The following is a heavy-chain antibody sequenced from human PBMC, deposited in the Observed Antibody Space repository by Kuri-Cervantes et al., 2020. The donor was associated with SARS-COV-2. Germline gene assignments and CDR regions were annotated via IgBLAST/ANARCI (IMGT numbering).Heavy chain of an antibody. Sequence: GGSLRLSCAASGFTFSGYSMSWVRQAPGKGLEWVSSISSSSSYIYYADSVKGRFTISRDNAKNSLYLQMNSLRAEDTAVYYCARGLRGIEYYFDYWGQGTLVTVSS. CDR1: GFTFSGYS. J-gene: IGHJ4*02. V-gene: IGHV3-21*01. CDR3: ARGLRGIEYYFDY. CDR2: ISSSSSYI. D-gene: IGHD3-10*01.